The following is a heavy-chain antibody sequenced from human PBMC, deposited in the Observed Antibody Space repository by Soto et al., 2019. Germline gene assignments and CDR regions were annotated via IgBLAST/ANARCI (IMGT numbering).Heavy chain of an antibody. D-gene: IGHD3-9*01. Sequence: GGSLRLSCVASGFTFSSYALHWVRQAPGKGLEWVAVTSYDGSNKYYADSVEGRFTISRDNSKNTLYLQTSSLTTDDTAMYYCARDWETSATGLIDSWGQGTLVTVSS. CDR3: ARDWETSATGLIDS. V-gene: IGHV3-30-3*01. CDR1: GFTFSSYA. J-gene: IGHJ4*02. CDR2: TSYDGSNK.